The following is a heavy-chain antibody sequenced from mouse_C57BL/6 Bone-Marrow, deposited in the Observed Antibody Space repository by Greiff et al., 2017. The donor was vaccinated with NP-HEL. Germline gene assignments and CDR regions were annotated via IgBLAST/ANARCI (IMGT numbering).Heavy chain of an antibody. CDR2: IHPNSGST. Sequence: VQLQQPGAELVKPGASVKLSCKASGYTFTSYWMHWVKQRPGQGLEWIGMIHPNSGSTNYNEKFKSKATLTVDKSSSTAYMQLSSLTSEDSAVYYCAANWPHYYAMDYWGQGTSVTVSS. D-gene: IGHD4-1*01. V-gene: IGHV1-64*01. CDR1: GYTFTSYW. J-gene: IGHJ4*01. CDR3: AANWPHYYAMDY.